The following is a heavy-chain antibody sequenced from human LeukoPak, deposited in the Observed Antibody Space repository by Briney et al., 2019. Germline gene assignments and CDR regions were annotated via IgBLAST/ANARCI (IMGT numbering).Heavy chain of an antibody. CDR1: GGSISSGGYY. Sequence: SETLSLTCTVSGGSISSGGYYWSWLRQHPGKGLEWIVYIYYSGSTYYNPSLKSRVTISVDTSKNQFSLKLSSVTAADTAVYYCATTLNYYDSSGFRLGAFDIWGQGTMVTVSS. CDR3: ATTLNYYDSSGFRLGAFDI. J-gene: IGHJ3*02. CDR2: IYYSGST. V-gene: IGHV4-31*03. D-gene: IGHD3-22*01.